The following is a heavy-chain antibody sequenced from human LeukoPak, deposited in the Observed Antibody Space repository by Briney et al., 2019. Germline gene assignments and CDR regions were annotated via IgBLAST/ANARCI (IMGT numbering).Heavy chain of an antibody. V-gene: IGHV3-23*01. CDR3: AKXXGSSWXXXRFXX. CDR2: SGSGGST. D-gene: IGHD6-13*01. J-gene: IGHJ5*02. Sequence: SGSGGSTYYADSVKGRFTISRDNSKNTLYLQMNRLRAEDTAVYYCAKXXGSSWXXXRFXXXXQ.